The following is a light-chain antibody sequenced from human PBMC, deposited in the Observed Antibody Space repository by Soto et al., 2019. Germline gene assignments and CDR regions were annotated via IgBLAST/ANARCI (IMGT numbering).Light chain of an antibody. CDR3: GTWDSSLSAYV. V-gene: IGLV1-51*01. Sequence: QSVLTQPPSVSAAPRQKVTISCSGSRSNIRNNYVSWYQQLPGTAPKLLIYDNNKRPSGIPDRFSGSKSGTSATLGITGLQTGAEADYYCGTWDSSLSAYVFGAGTKVTVL. CDR2: DNN. CDR1: RSNIRNNY. J-gene: IGLJ1*01.